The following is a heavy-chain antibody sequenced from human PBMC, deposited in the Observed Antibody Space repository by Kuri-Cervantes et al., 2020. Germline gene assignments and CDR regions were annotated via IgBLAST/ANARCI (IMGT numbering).Heavy chain of an antibody. CDR3: AREPNPPYSSGWYSGDGDY. J-gene: IGHJ4*02. D-gene: IGHD6-19*01. Sequence: SVKVSCKASGGTFSSYTISWVQQAPGQGLEWMGRIIPILGIANYAQKFQGRVTITADKPTSTAYMELSSLRSEDTAVYYCAREPNPPYSSGWYSGDGDYWGQGTLVTVSS. V-gene: IGHV1-69*04. CDR1: GGTFSSYT. CDR2: IIPILGIA.